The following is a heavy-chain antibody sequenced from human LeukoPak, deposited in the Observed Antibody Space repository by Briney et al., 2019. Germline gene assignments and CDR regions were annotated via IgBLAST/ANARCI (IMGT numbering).Heavy chain of an antibody. D-gene: IGHD2-8*01. CDR2: LYYSGST. CDR1: GGSISSYY. J-gene: IGHJ3*02. Sequence: NPSETLSLTCTVSGGSISSYYWSWIRQPPGKGLEWIGYLYYSGSTNYNPSLKSRLTISVDTSKNQLSLRLRSVTAADTAVYYCARDLPDRMSAFDIWGQGTMVTVSS. V-gene: IGHV4-59*01. CDR3: ARDLPDRMSAFDI.